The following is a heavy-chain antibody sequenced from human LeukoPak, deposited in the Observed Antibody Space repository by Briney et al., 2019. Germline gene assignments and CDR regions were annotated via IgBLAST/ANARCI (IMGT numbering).Heavy chain of an antibody. D-gene: IGHD6-6*01. CDR1: GYTFPSYF. CDR2: INPTGGST. CDR3: AKTAARRFDY. J-gene: IGHJ4*02. V-gene: IGHV1-46*01. Sequence: ASVKVSCKASGYTFPSYFMHWVRQAPGQGLEWMGIINPTGGSTTYAQKFQGRVTMTRDTSTSTVYMELSSLRSDDTAVYYCAKTAARRFDYWGQGTLVTVSS.